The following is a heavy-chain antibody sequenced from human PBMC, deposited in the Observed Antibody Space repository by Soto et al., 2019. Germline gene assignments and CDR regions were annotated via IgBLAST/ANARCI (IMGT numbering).Heavy chain of an antibody. J-gene: IGHJ5*02. CDR1: GGSISSYY. Sequence: SETLSLTCTVSGGSISSYYWSWIRQPPGKGLEWIGYIYYSGRTNYNPSLKSRVTISVDTSKTQFSLKLSSVTAADAAGYYCARDQSGYDPWGQGTLVTVSS. CDR2: IYYSGRT. V-gene: IGHV4-59*01. CDR3: ARDQSGYDP. D-gene: IGHD5-12*01.